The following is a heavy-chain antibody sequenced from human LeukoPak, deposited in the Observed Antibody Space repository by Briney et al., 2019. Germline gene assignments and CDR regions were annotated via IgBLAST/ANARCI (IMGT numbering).Heavy chain of an antibody. CDR1: GFTFSSYG. J-gene: IGHJ4*02. CDR3: ARDMGERVVFGVVPIDY. Sequence: PGGSLRLSCAASGFTFSSYGMHWVRQAPGKGLEWVAVIWYDGSNKYYADSVKGRFTISRDNSKNTLYLQMNSLRAEDTAVYYCARDMGERVVFGVVPIDYWGQGTLVTVSS. D-gene: IGHD3-3*01. V-gene: IGHV3-33*01. CDR2: IWYDGSNK.